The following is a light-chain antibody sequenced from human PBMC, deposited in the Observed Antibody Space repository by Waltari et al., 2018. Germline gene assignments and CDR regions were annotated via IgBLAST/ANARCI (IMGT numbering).Light chain of an antibody. V-gene: IGKV3-20*01. CDR3: QQYDISPLT. CDR1: QTVRTTY. CDR2: GAS. J-gene: IGKJ4*01. Sequence: EIVLTQSPGTLSLSPGERVTLSCRASQTVRTTYLAWYQQKPGQAPTLLIYGASSRATGIPDRFSGSGSRTDFSLTISSLEPEDFAVYYCQQYDISPLTFGGGTKVEIK.